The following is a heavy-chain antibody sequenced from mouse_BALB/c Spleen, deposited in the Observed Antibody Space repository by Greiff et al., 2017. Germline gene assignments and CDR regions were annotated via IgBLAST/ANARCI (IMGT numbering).Heavy chain of an antibody. CDR3: ARGVRRRYFDY. CDR1: GFNINDYY. CDR2: IDPENGNT. V-gene: IGHV14-1*02. Sequence: VQLQQSGAELVRPGALVKLSCKASGFNINDYYMHWVKQRPEQGLEWIGWIDPENGNTIYDPKFQGKASITAATSSNTAYLQLSSLTSEDTAVYYCARGVRRRYFDYWGQGTTLTVSS. D-gene: IGHD2-14*01. J-gene: IGHJ2*01.